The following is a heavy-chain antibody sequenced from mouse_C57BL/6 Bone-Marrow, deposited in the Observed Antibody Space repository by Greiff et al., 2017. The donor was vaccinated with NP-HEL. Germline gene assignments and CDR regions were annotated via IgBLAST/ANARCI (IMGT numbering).Heavy chain of an antibody. V-gene: IGHV1-5*01. Sequence: EVQLQQSGTVLARPGASVKMSCKTSGYTFTSYWMHWVKQRPGQGLEWIGAIYPGNSDTSYNQKFKGKAKLTAVTSASTAYMELSSLTNEDSAVYYCTSYYGSRFYYAMDYWGQGTSVTVSS. D-gene: IGHD1-1*01. J-gene: IGHJ4*01. CDR3: TSYYGSRFYYAMDY. CDR1: GYTFTSYW. CDR2: IYPGNSDT.